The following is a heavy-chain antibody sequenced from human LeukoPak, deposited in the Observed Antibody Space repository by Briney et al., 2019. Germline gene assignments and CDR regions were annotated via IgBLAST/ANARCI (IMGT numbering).Heavy chain of an antibody. CDR2: SGST. J-gene: IGHJ6*03. Sequence: SETLSLTCTVSGGSISSYYWSWIRQPPGKGLEWIDSGSTNYSPSLKSRVTISGDTSKNQFSLKMSSVTAADTAVYYCARYLVGPLVGSYYSHYMDVWGKGTTVTISS. CDR1: GGSISSYY. D-gene: IGHD2-2*01. CDR3: ARYLVGPLVGSYYSHYMDV. V-gene: IGHV4-59*12.